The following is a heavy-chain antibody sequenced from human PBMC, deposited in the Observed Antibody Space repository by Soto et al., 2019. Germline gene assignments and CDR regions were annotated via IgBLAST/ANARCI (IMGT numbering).Heavy chain of an antibody. CDR1: GDTFTAYA. J-gene: IGHJ4*02. CDR2: INAGNVNT. Sequence: GASVKVSCKASGDTFTAYAMHWVRQAPGQRLEWMGRINAGNVNTKYSQKLQGRVTITRDTSASTAYMELSSLRSEDTAVYYCARGWFGSHFFDYCGQVYLVPVSS. D-gene: IGHD3-10*01. V-gene: IGHV1-3*01. CDR3: ARGWFGSHFFDY.